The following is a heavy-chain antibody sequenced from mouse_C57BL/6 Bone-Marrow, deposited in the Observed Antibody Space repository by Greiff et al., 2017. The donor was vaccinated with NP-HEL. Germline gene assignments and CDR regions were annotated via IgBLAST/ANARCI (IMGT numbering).Heavy chain of an antibody. CDR1: GYTFTSYW. D-gene: IGHD2-9*01. Sequence: VQLQQPGAELVMPGASVKLSCKASGYTFTSYWMHWVKQRPGQGLEWIGEIDPSDSYTNYNQKFKGKSTLTVDKSSSTAYMQLSSLTSDDSAVYYCARSLLWLRRGYFDYWGQGTTLTVSS. J-gene: IGHJ2*01. CDR2: IDPSDSYT. CDR3: ARSLLWLRRGYFDY. V-gene: IGHV1-69*01.